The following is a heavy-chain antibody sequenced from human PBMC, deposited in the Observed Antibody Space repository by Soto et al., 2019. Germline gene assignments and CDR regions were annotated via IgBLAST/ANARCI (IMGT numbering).Heavy chain of an antibody. CDR2: VKKKAHGGTT. V-gene: IGHV3-49*03. CDR1: GFTFGDYT. Sequence: GGSLRLSCITSGFTFGDYTMNWFRQATGKGLEWVGLVKKKAHGGTTEYAASVRGRFTISRDDFESIAHLQMNSLQIEDTGVYYCCRESDLNRWVHDYWGQGT. CDR3: CRESDLNRWVHDY. J-gene: IGHJ4*02. D-gene: IGHD2-21*01.